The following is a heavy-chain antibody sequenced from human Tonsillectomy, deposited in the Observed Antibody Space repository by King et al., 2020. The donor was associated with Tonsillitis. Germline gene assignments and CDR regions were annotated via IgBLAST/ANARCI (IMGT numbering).Heavy chain of an antibody. CDR1: GFTFSNAW. J-gene: IGHJ4*02. D-gene: IGHD4-17*01. Sequence: VQLVESGGGLVKPGGALRLSCAASGFTFSNAWRSWVRQAPGKGLEWVGGIKSKTVGGTTDYAAPVKDSITISRGDSKNTLYLQMNSPKTEDPAVYYCTTGTVTLDYWGQGTLVTVSS. CDR3: TTGTVTLDY. CDR2: IKSKTVGGTT. V-gene: IGHV3-15*01.